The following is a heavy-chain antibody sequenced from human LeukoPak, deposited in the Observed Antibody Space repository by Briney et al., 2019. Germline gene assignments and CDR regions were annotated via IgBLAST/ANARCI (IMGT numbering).Heavy chain of an antibody. CDR2: IKQDGSKR. CDR3: TRVGYIDEGIDY. V-gene: IGHV3-7*04. D-gene: IGHD5-24*01. Sequence: GGSLRLSCVASGFPFSSYWMTWVRQAPGKGLEWVANIKQDGSKRSYVDSVKGRFTISRDNAKNSLNLQMNSLRAEDTAIYYCTRVGYIDEGIDYWGQGTLVTVSS. J-gene: IGHJ4*02. CDR1: GFPFSSYW.